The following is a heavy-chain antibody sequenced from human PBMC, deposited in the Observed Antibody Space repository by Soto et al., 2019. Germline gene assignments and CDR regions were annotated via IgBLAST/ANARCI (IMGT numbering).Heavy chain of an antibody. D-gene: IGHD3-10*01. CDR1: GFTFSSYA. CDR2: ISGSGGST. CDR3: AKGGTGVRGVIITVPYYMDV. J-gene: IGHJ6*03. Sequence: GGSLRLSCAASGFTFSSYAMSWVRQAPGKGLEWVSAISGSGGSTYYADSVKGRFTISRDNSKNTLYLQMNSLRAEDTAVYYCAKGGTGVRGVIITVPYYMDVWGKGTTVTVSS. V-gene: IGHV3-23*01.